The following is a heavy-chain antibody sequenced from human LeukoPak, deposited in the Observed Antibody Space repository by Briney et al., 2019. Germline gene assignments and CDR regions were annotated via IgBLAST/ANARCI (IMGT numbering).Heavy chain of an antibody. D-gene: IGHD3-3*01. V-gene: IGHV4-4*07. CDR2: IYTSGST. CDR1: GGSISSYY. CDR3: AREASLTYYDFWSGYYSGGGHFDY. Sequence: SETPSLTCTVSGGSISSYYWSWIRQPAGKGLEWIGRIYTSGSTNYNPSLKSRVTMSVDTSKNQFYLKLSSVTAADTAVYYCAREASLTYYDFWSGYYSGGGHFDYWGQGTLVTVSS. J-gene: IGHJ4*02.